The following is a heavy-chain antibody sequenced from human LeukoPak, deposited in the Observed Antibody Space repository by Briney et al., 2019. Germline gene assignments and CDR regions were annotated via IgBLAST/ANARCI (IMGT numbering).Heavy chain of an antibody. CDR1: GYTFSRFD. J-gene: IGHJ1*01. D-gene: IGHD3-22*01. V-gene: IGHV1-8*01. CDR2: MNPNSGNS. Sequence: ASVKVSCKASGYTFSRFDINWVRQAPGQGLEWTGWMNPNSGNSGFAQKFQGRVTMTRNTSIATAYMEMTNLRFDDTAVYYCVDPDRWGQGTLVTVSS. CDR3: VDPDR.